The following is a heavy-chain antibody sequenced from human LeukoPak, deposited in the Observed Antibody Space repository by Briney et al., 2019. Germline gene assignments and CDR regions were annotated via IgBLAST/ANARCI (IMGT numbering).Heavy chain of an antibody. J-gene: IGHJ4*02. CDR1: GGSISSFY. V-gene: IGHV4-59*01. CDR2: IYYSGST. Sequence: NPSETLSLTCTVSGGSISSFYWSWIRQPPGKGLEWIGYIYYSGSTNYNPSLKSRVTISVDTSKNQFSLRLSSVTAADTAVYYCARLGYYGSGSYPDYWGQGTLVTVSS. D-gene: IGHD3-10*01. CDR3: ARLGYYGSGSYPDY.